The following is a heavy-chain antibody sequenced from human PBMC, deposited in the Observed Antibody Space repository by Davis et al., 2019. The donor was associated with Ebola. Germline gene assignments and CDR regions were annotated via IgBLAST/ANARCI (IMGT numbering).Heavy chain of an antibody. CDR1: GFPFSRYW. D-gene: IGHD5-18*01. V-gene: IGHV3-74*01. CDR2: IHSDGITT. CDR3: VESSTSMGLGF. J-gene: IGHJ4*02. Sequence: GESLKISCAASGFPFSRYWMHWVRQAPGKGLMWVSQIHSDGITTRYADSVRGRFTISRDNAKNTLSLQMNSLRAEDTAVYYCVESSTSMGLGFWGQGALVTVPS.